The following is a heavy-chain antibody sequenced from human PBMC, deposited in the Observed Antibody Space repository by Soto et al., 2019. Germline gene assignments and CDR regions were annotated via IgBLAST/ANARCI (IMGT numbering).Heavy chain of an antibody. V-gene: IGHV1-69*13. CDR3: ARDSGAKLSSS. Sequence: SVKVSCKASGGTFSSYRFNWVRQARGQGLEWLGGIVPIYRTADYAQKFQGRVTITADESTRTVYMELGSLKSQDTALYYCARDSGAKLSSSWGQGTLVTVSS. CDR2: IVPIYRTA. D-gene: IGHD6-13*01. J-gene: IGHJ4*02. CDR1: GGTFSSYR.